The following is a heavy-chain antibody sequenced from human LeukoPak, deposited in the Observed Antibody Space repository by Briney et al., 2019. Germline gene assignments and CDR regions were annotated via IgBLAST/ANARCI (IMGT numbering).Heavy chain of an antibody. CDR1: GFTVSSNY. J-gene: IGHJ3*02. CDR3: ARARTRYSGSYGGAFDI. V-gene: IGHV3-66*01. CDR2: IYSGGST. D-gene: IGHD1-26*01. Sequence: PGGSLRLSCVASGFTVSSNYMSWVRQAPGKGLEWVSVIYSGGSTYHADSVKGRFTISRDNSKNTLYLQMNSLRAEDTAVYYCARARTRYSGSYGGAFDIWGQGTMVTVSS.